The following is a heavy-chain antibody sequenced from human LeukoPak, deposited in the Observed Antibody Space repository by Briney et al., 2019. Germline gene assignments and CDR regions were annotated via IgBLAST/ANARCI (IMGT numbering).Heavy chain of an antibody. D-gene: IGHD5-12*01. V-gene: IGHV3-23*01. J-gene: IGHJ4*02. CDR2: VGGSGHVT. CDR3: ARGSGYDLDPIDY. Sequence: PGGSLRLSCAASGFIFSTYVMSWVRQAPGKGLEWVSSVGGSGHVTYYADSVKGQFTISRDNSKNTLFLQMNSLKVEDTAMYYCARGSGYDLDPIDYWGQGTLVTVSS. CDR1: GFIFSTYV.